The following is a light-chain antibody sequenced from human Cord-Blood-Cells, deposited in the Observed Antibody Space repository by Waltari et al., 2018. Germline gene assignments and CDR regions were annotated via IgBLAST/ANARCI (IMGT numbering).Light chain of an antibody. CDR1: QSVSSSY. CDR2: GAS. V-gene: IGKV3-20*01. J-gene: IGKJ2*01. Sequence: EIVLTQSPGTLSLSPGERAPLSCRASQSVSSSYLAWYQQKPGQAPRLLIYGASSRATGIPDRFSGSWSGTDFTLTISRLEPEDFAVYYCQQYGSSPHMYTFGQGTKLEIK. CDR3: QQYGSSPHMYT.